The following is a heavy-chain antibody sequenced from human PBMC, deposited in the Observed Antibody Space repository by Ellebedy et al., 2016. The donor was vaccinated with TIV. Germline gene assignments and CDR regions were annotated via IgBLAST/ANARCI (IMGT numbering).Heavy chain of an antibody. J-gene: IGHJ2*01. Sequence: GESLKISCAASGNTFSSYNMNWVRQAPGKGLQWVSYISTTSSNIYYADSVKGRFTISRDNAKNPLTLQMDSLRDEDTAVYYCVRDGGRDGYTYWYFDLWGRGTLVTVSS. CDR3: VRDGGRDGYTYWYFDL. CDR2: ISTTSSNI. D-gene: IGHD5-24*01. CDR1: GNTFSSYN. V-gene: IGHV3-48*02.